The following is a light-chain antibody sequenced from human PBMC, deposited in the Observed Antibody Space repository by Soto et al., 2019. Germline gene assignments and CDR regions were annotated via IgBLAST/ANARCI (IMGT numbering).Light chain of an antibody. V-gene: IGKV3-20*01. CDR2: GAS. CDR3: QHYGSSPPIT. Sequence: EIVLTQSPGTLSLSPGERATLSCRASESVSSSYLAWYQQKPGQAPRLLIYGASSRATGIPDRFSGSGSGTVFTLTISRLEPEDFAVHYCQHYGSSPPITFGQGTRLEIK. J-gene: IGKJ5*01. CDR1: ESVSSSY.